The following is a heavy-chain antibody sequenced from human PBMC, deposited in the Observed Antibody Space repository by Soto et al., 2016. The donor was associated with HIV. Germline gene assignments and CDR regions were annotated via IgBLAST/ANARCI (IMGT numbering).Heavy chain of an antibody. CDR3: ARGRGAWGDPDPMRWMDY. D-gene: IGHD3-10*01. CDR1: NGSLSNYY. J-gene: IGHJ1*01. Sequence: QVQLQQWGAGLLKASKTLSLTCAVYNGSLSNYYWTWIRQPPGKGLEWIGEINNDGNTNYNPSLRSRVTMSVNTSKRQFSLTLKSVSDTDSALYYCARGRGAWGDPDPMRWMDYWGQGTLVTVSS. CDR2: INNDGNT. V-gene: IGHV4-34*02.